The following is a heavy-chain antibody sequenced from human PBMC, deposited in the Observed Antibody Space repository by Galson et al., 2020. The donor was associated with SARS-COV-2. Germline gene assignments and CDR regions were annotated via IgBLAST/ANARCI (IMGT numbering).Heavy chain of an antibody. V-gene: IGHV3-48*03. D-gene: IGHD3-16*01. Sequence: LSLTCAASGFTLSSYEMNWVRQAPGKGLEWVSHIGNSNSFIRYADSVKGRFTISRDNAKNSLYLQMSSLRVEDTAVYYCVRDSFGPGGDAFDIWGPGTMVTVSS. CDR2: IGNSNSFI. CDR1: GFTLSSYE. J-gene: IGHJ3*02. CDR3: VRDSFGPGGDAFDI.